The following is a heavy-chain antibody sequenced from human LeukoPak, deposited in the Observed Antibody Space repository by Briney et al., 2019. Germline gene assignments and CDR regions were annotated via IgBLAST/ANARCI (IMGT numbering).Heavy chain of an antibody. CDR2: IHYSGST. Sequence: PSETLSLTCTVSGGSISSSSYYWGWIRQPPGKGLEWIGTIHYSGSTYYNTSLKSRVTISVDTFKNQFSLKLRSVTAADTAVYYCANSKFFDWFDCWGQGTLVTVSS. CDR3: ANSKFFDWFDC. V-gene: IGHV4-39*07. J-gene: IGHJ4*02. CDR1: GGSISSSSYY. D-gene: IGHD3-9*01.